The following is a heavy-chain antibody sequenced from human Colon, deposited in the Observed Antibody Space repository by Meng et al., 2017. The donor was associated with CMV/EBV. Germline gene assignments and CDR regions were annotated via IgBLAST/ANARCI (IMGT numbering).Heavy chain of an antibody. V-gene: IGHV1-69*12. CDR2: IVPIFVTP. CDR1: GGSFSNYA. CDR3: ARARDRDGLYNFDS. Sequence: QGQLVQAVAEVKKPGSSVKVSCRTSGGSFSNYAFSWVRQAPGQGLEWMGGIVPIFVTPNYAQKFQGRVTVTADESTSTAYMELSSLTSEDTAIYYCARARDRDGLYNFDSWGQGTLVTVSS. J-gene: IGHJ4*02. D-gene: IGHD5-24*01.